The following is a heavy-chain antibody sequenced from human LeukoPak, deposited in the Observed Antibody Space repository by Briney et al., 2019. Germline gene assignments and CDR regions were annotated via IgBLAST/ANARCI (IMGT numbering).Heavy chain of an antibody. CDR2: ISYDGSYQ. CDR3: VAEIGARDFGD. J-gene: IGHJ4*02. CDR1: GFPFRSHA. Sequence: GGSLRLSRAASGFPFRSHAMHWVRQAPGKGLEWVAVISYDGSYQNYGDSVKGRFTITRDNSKNTLDLQGNSLRGDDTAVYYCVAEIGARDFGDWGQGILVTVSS. V-gene: IGHV3-30*04. D-gene: IGHD3-10*01.